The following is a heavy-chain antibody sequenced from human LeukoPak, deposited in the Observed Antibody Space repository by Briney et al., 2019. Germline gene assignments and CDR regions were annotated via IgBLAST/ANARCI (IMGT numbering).Heavy chain of an antibody. J-gene: IGHJ4*02. V-gene: IGHV4-59*11. Sequence: SETLSLTCTVSGGSISSHYWSWIRQPPGKGLEWIGYIYYSGSTYYNPSLKSRVTISVDRSKNQFSLKLSSVTAADTAVYYCARGADCSSTSCPQFDYWGQGTLVTVSS. CDR2: IYYSGST. CDR3: ARGADCSSTSCPQFDY. CDR1: GGSISSHY. D-gene: IGHD2-2*01.